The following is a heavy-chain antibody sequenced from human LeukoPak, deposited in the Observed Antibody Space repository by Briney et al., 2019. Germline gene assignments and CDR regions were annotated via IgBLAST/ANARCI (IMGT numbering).Heavy chain of an antibody. V-gene: IGHV3-48*03. J-gene: IGHJ4*02. CDR3: AKEDIAGNGFPFDS. CDR2: ISSSGRSI. Sequence: GGSLRLSXAASGFTFNIYEMNWVRQTPGKGPEWLSYISSSGRSIYYADSVKGRFTISRDNAKNSVYLQMNSLRVEDTAIYYCAKEDIAGNGFPFDSWGQGTMVTVSS. D-gene: IGHD5-12*01. CDR1: GFTFNIYE.